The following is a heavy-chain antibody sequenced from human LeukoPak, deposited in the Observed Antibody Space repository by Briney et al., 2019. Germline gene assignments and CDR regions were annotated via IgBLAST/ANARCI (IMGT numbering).Heavy chain of an antibody. J-gene: IGHJ5*02. CDR1: GYPFTSYW. CDR2: NYPCESDT. CDR3: ARLNYYDSSGYWFDP. V-gene: IGHV5-51*01. Sequence: GEPLQISSLGSGYPFTSYWIGWARQLPGKGLEWLGSNYPCESDTRHSPSFQGQVTISADDSISTAYQQWSSLKASDTGMYYCARLNYYDSSGYWFDPWGQGTLVTVSS. D-gene: IGHD3-22*01.